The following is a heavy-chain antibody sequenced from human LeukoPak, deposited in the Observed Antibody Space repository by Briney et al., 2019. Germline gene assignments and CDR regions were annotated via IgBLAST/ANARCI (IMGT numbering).Heavy chain of an antibody. V-gene: IGHV3-23*01. CDR3: AKKAEGYGDSVTQH. Sequence: GGSLRLSCAASGFTFRSYAMSWVRQAPGKGLEWVSVISDSGASTYYADSVKGRFTISRDNSKNTLYLQMNSLRAEDTAVYYCAKKAEGYGDSVTQHWGQGTLVTVSS. CDR1: GFTFRSYA. CDR2: ISDSGAST. J-gene: IGHJ1*01. D-gene: IGHD4-17*01.